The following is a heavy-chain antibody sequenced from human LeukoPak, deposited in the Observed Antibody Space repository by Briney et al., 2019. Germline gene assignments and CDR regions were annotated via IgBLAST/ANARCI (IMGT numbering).Heavy chain of an antibody. D-gene: IGHD5-18*01. Sequence: GGSLRLSCSASGFTFSSYAMHWVRQAPGKGLEYVSAISSNGGGTYYADSVKGRFTISRDNSKNTLYLQMSSLRAEDTAVYYCVKGDTAMVRNWFDPWGQGTLVTVSS. J-gene: IGHJ5*02. CDR2: ISSNGGGT. CDR3: VKGDTAMVRNWFDP. CDR1: GFTFSSYA. V-gene: IGHV3-64D*06.